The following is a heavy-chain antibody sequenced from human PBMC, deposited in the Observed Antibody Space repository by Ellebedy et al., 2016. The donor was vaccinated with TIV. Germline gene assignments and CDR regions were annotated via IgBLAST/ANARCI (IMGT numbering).Heavy chain of an antibody. CDR2: ISYDGSNK. CDR3: ARDGSGQRSAWYFDY. Sequence: GGSLRLSXAASGFTFSSYAMHWVRQAPGKGLEWVAVISYDGSNKYYADSVKGRFTISRDNSKNTLYLQMNSLRAEDTAVYYCARDGSGQRSAWYFDYWGQGTLVTVSS. CDR1: GFTFSSYA. D-gene: IGHD3-10*01. V-gene: IGHV3-30-3*01. J-gene: IGHJ4*02.